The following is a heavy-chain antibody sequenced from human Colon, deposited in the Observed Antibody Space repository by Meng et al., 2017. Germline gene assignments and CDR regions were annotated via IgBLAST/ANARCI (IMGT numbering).Heavy chain of an antibody. Sequence: QGPLHEPGPRRVRPSATLPLTCYVSGVSVISGSHYWSWIRQPPGKGLEFIAYVDYYWNINYNPSLNSRATVSIDTSKTQFSLKVTSVTAADTAVYYCAVGPWELDYWGQGILVTVSS. J-gene: IGHJ4*02. D-gene: IGHD1-26*01. V-gene: IGHV4-61*01. CDR3: AVGPWELDY. CDR1: GVSVISGSHY. CDR2: VDYYWNI.